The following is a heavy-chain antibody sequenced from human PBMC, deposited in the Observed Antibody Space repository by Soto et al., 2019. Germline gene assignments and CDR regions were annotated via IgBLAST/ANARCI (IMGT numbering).Heavy chain of an antibody. CDR1: GFSFTNAW. J-gene: IGHJ5*02. D-gene: IGHD6-19*01. Sequence: GGSLRLSCAASGFSFTNAWMNWVRQAPGKGLEWVGRIKSKIDGGTTDYAAPVKGRFTISRDDSKNTLYVQMNGLKTEDTAVYYCATDATREGGWHHWGQGTLVTVSS. V-gene: IGHV3-15*07. CDR3: ATDATREGGWHH. CDR2: IKSKIDGGTT.